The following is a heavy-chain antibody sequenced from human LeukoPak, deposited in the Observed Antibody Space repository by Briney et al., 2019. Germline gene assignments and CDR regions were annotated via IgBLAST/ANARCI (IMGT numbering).Heavy chain of an antibody. CDR1: GFTFSSYG. D-gene: IGHD6-19*01. J-gene: IGHJ4*02. CDR2: ISYDGSNK. V-gene: IGHV3-30*18. CDR3: AKDRQWLEYYFDY. Sequence: GGSLRLSCAASGFTFSSYGMHGVRQAPGKGLEWVAVISYDGSNKYYADSVKGRFTISRDNSKNTLYLQMNSLRAEDTAVYYCAKDRQWLEYYFDYWGQGTLVTVSS.